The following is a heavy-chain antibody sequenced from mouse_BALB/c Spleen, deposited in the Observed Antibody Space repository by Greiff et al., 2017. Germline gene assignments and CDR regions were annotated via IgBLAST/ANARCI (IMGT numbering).Heavy chain of an antibody. CDR2: ILPGSGST. D-gene: IGHD3-3*01. J-gene: IGHJ4*01. Sequence: VQLQQSGAELMKPGASVKISCKATGYTFSSYWIEWVKQRPGHGLEWIGEILPGSGSTNYNEKFKGKATFTADTSSNTAYMQLSSLTSEDSAVYYCARRGGTEAMDYWGQGTSVTVSS. CDR1: GYTFSSYW. CDR3: ARRGGTEAMDY. V-gene: IGHV1-9*01.